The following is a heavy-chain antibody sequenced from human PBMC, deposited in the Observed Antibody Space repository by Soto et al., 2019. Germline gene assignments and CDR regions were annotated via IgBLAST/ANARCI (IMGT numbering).Heavy chain of an antibody. V-gene: IGHV3-30*03. D-gene: IGHD1-26*01. Sequence: VQLVESGGGVVQPGWSLRVSCAASGFTFSSYGFHWVRQAPGKGLEWVAAISFDGSIESYADSVKGRFTISRDNSKNTLHLQMNSLRTDDTAVYYCARLLREGILRATTPLGYWGQGTLVTVSS. CDR2: ISFDGSIE. J-gene: IGHJ4*02. CDR3: ARLLREGILRATTPLGY. CDR1: GFTFSSYG.